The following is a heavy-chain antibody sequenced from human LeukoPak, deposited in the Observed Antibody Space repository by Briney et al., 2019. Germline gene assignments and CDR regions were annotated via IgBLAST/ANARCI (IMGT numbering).Heavy chain of an antibody. V-gene: IGHV5-51*01. CDR2: VYPGDSDT. CDR3: ATTVNSSSWRNAFDI. J-gene: IGHJ3*02. D-gene: IGHD6-13*01. Sequence: GESLKISCKASGYTFSDYWIGWVRQMPGQGLEWMGIVYPGDSDTRYSPSFQGQVTISADKSISTAYLQWSSLKASDTAMYYCATTVNSSSWRNAFDIWGQGTMVTVSS. CDR1: GYTFSDYW.